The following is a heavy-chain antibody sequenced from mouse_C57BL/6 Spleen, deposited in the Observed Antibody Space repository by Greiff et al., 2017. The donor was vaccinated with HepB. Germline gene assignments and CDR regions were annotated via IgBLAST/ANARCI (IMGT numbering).Heavy chain of an antibody. V-gene: IGHV6-3*01. CDR2: IRLKSDNYAT. CDR3: TGASFLAWFAY. J-gene: IGHJ3*01. Sequence: DVKLQESGGGLVQPGGSMKLSCVASGFTFSNYWMNWVRQSPEKGLEWVAQIRLKSDNYATHYAESVKGRFTISRDDSKSSVYLQMNNLRAEDTGIYYCTGASFLAWFAYWGQGTLVTVSA. CDR1: GFTFSNYW.